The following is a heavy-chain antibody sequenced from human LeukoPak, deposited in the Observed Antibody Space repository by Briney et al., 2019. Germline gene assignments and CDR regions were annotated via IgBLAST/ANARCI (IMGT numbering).Heavy chain of an antibody. CDR3: ASPRGSYTPVLYYFHY. D-gene: IGHD1-26*01. V-gene: IGHV1-69*13. CDR1: GGTFSSYA. Sequence: SVKVSCKASGGTFSSYAISWVRQAPGQGLEWMGGIIPVFGTPKYAQKFQGRVTITADESTSTANMELSSLRSEDTAVYYCASPRGSYTPVLYYFHYWGQGTLVTVSS. CDR2: IIPVFGTP. J-gene: IGHJ4*02.